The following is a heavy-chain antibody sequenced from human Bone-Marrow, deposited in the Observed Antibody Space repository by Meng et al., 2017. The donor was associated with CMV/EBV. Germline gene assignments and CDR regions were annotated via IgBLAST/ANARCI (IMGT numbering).Heavy chain of an antibody. D-gene: IGHD2-2*01. V-gene: IGHV4-34*12. CDR3: ARGEGYCTTTRCHLAPLDY. CDR1: GGSFSGYY. J-gene: IGHJ4*02. CDR2: ILYSGST. Sequence: GSLRLSCAVYGGSFSGYYWSWIRQPPGKGLEWIGSILYSGSTYYNPSLNGRVTTSIDTSKNHFSLKMTSVTAADTAVYYCARGEGYCTTTRCHLAPLDYWGQGTLVTVSS.